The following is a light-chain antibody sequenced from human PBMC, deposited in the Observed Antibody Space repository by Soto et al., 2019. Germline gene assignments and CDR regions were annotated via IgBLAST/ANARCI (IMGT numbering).Light chain of an antibody. CDR3: QQYSIRPRT. CDR1: QSVLYSANNKNY. J-gene: IGKJ1*01. CDR2: WAS. Sequence: DIVVTQAPDSLAVSLGERATINCKSSQSVLYSANNKNYLAWYQQKPAQPPKLLIYWASTRESGVPDRFSGSGSATVFTLAISTLQAEDGVVYYYQQYSIRPRTFDNGTRAVIK. V-gene: IGKV4-1*01.